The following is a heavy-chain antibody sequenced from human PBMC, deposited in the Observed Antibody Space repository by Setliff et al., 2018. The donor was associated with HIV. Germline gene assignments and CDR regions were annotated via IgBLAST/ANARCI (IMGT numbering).Heavy chain of an antibody. V-gene: IGHV3-21*01. CDR3: ARVVGAYYDSSGYYYSYYFDY. CDR2: ISSSSSYI. J-gene: IGHJ4*02. D-gene: IGHD3-22*01. Sequence: GGSLRLSCAASGFTFSSYSMNWVRQAPGKGLEWVSSISSSSSYIYYADPVKGRFTISRDNAKNSLYLQMNSLRAEDTAVYYCARVVGAYYDSSGYYYSYYFDYWGQGTLVTVSS. CDR1: GFTFSSYS.